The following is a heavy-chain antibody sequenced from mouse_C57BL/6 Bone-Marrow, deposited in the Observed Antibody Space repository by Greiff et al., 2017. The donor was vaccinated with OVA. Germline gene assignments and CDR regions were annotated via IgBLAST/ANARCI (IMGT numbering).Heavy chain of an antibody. CDR3: TRWGFYYGSSYEYFDV. Sequence: QVQLKQSGAELVRPGASVTLSCKASGYTFTDYEMHWVKQTPVHGLEWIGAIDPETGGTAYNQKFKGKAILTADKSSSTAYMELRSLTSEDSAVYYCTRWGFYYGSSYEYFDVWGTGTTVTVSS. V-gene: IGHV1-15*01. J-gene: IGHJ1*03. CDR2: IDPETGGT. CDR1: GYTFTDYE. D-gene: IGHD1-1*01.